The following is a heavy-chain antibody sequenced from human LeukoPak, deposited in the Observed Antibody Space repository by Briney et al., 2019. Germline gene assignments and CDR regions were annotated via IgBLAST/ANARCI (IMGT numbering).Heavy chain of an antibody. D-gene: IGHD3-22*01. CDR1: GGTFSSYA. CDR3: ARGFSDSSGYYFPFDY. Sequence: ASVKVPCKASGGTFSSYAISWVRQAPGQGLEWMGRIIPIFGIANYAQKFQGRVTITADKSTSTAYMELSSLRSEDTAVYYCARGFSDSSGYYFPFDYWGQGTLVTVSS. J-gene: IGHJ4*02. V-gene: IGHV1-69*04. CDR2: IIPIFGIA.